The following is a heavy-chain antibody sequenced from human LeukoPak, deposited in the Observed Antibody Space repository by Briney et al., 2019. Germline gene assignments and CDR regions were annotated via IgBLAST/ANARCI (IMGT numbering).Heavy chain of an antibody. CDR2: IIPIFGTA. Sequence: TVKVSCKASGGTFSSYAISWVRQAPGQGLEWMGGIIPIFGTANYAQKFQGRVTITADESTSTAYMELSSLRSEDTAVYYCARDGYSSSWNHFDYWGQGTLVTVSS. CDR3: ARDGYSSSWNHFDY. CDR1: GGTFSSYA. J-gene: IGHJ4*02. D-gene: IGHD6-13*01. V-gene: IGHV1-69*13.